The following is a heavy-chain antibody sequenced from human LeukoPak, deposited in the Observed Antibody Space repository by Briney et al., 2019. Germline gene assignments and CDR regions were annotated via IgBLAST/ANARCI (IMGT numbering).Heavy chain of an antibody. V-gene: IGHV1-8*01. CDR2: MNPNSGNT. J-gene: IGHJ4*02. D-gene: IGHD3-22*01. CDR1: GYTFTSYD. Sequence: GASVKVSCKASGYTFTSYDVNWVRQATGQGLEWMGWMNPNSGNTGYAQKFQGRVTMTRNTSISTAYMELSSLRSEDTAVYYCAKTDSSDYSYYFDYWGQGTLVTVSS. CDR3: AKTDSSDYSYYFDY.